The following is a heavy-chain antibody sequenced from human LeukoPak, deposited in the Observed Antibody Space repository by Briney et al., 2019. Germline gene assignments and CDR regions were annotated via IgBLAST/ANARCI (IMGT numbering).Heavy chain of an antibody. Sequence: GGSLRLSCAASGFTFTIYAMSWVRQAPGKGLEWVSYISSSGSDIYYADSVKGRFTISRDNAKNSLYLHMNSLRAEDTAVYYCARDYGGSSPFDYWGQGTLVTVSS. CDR1: GFTFTIYA. V-gene: IGHV3-21*05. CDR3: ARDYGGSSPFDY. D-gene: IGHD4-23*01. J-gene: IGHJ4*02. CDR2: ISSSGSDI.